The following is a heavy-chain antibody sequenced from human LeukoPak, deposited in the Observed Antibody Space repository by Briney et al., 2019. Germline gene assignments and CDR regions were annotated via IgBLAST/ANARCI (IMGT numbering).Heavy chain of an antibody. CDR3: ARGSTSAARFDF. Sequence: GGSLRLSCAASGFSFSNYDMHWVRQAPGKGLEWVAVIWYDGSNKYYADSVKGRFTVSRDNSQNTLYLQMNSLRAEDTAVYYCARGSTSAARFDFWGQGTLVTVSS. V-gene: IGHV3-33*01. D-gene: IGHD6-6*01. J-gene: IGHJ4*02. CDR2: IWYDGSNK. CDR1: GFSFSNYD.